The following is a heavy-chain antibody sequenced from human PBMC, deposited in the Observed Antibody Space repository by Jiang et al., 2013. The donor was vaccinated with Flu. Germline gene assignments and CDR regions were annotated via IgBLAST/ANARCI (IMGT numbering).Heavy chain of an antibody. D-gene: IGHD1-1*01. CDR2: IYYTGST. J-gene: IGHJ4*02. CDR1: GGSSDSSSYF. Sequence: GPGLVKPSETLSLTCSVSGGSSDSSSYFWVWIRQSPGKGLEWIGSIYYTGSTYYNPSLKSRVTISLDTSRTQFSLRLSSVTAADTAVYYCARDSSTYPRVLDCWGQG. CDR3: ARDSSTYPRVLDC. V-gene: IGHV4-39*07.